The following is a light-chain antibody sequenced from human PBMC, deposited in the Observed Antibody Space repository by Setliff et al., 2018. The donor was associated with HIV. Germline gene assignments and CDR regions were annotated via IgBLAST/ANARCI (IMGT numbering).Light chain of an antibody. V-gene: IGLV2-14*01. J-gene: IGLJ1*01. Sequence: QSALTQPASVSGSPGQSIAISCTGTGSDVGGYNYVSWYQQHPGKAPKLIIYEVTNRPSGVSGRFSGSKFGNTASLTISGLQAEGEADYYCFSYRNSDTRVFGTGTKAPS. CDR1: GSDVGGYNY. CDR2: EVT. CDR3: FSYRNSDTRV.